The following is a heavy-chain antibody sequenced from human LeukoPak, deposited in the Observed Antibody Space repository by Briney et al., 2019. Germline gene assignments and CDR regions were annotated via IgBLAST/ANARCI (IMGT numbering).Heavy chain of an antibody. Sequence: SETLSLTCTVSGGSISSYYWSWIRQPPGKGLEWIGYIYYSGSTNYNPSLKSRVTISVDTSKNQFSLKLSSVTAADTAVYYCARVGGDYDFWSGYYVVDWFDPWGQGTLVIVSS. D-gene: IGHD3-3*01. CDR1: GGSISSYY. CDR3: ARVGGDYDFWSGYYVVDWFDP. J-gene: IGHJ5*02. V-gene: IGHV4-59*01. CDR2: IYYSGST.